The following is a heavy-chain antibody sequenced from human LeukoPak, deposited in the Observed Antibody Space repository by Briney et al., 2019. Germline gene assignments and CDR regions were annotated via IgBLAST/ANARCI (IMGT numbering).Heavy chain of an antibody. Sequence: GGSLRLSCAASGFTFSSYWMSWVRQAPGKGLEWVANIKQDGSEKYYVDSVKGRFTISRDNAKNSLYLQMNSLRAEDTAVYYCARGVSSGSYYELYYYYYGMDVWGQGTTVTVSS. V-gene: IGHV3-7*01. CDR2: IKQDGSEK. J-gene: IGHJ6*02. CDR3: ARGVSSGSYYELYYYYYGMDV. CDR1: GFTFSSYW. D-gene: IGHD1-26*01.